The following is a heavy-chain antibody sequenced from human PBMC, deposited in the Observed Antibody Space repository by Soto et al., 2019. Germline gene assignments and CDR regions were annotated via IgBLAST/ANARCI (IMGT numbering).Heavy chain of an antibody. J-gene: IGHJ4*02. CDR1: GFTFSNYW. Sequence: LRLSCAASGFTFSNYWMHWVRQAPGKGLVWVSRINSDGSSTSYADSVKGRFTISRDNAKNTLFLQMNSLRAEDTAVYYCAPTSMAGYDYWGQGTLVTVSS. CDR3: APTSMAGYDY. D-gene: IGHD2-2*01. V-gene: IGHV3-74*01. CDR2: INSDGSST.